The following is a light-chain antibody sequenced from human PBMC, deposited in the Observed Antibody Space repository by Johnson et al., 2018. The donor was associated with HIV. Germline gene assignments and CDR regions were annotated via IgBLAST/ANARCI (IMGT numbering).Light chain of an antibody. CDR2: DNN. J-gene: IGLJ1*01. V-gene: IGLV1-51*01. CDR3: GTWDSSLTVYV. Sequence: QSVLTQPPSVSAAPGQKVTISCSGSSSNVGNNYVSWFQQLPGTAPKLLIYDNNERPSGIPDRFSGSKSGTSATLGITGLQTGDEADYYCGTWDSSLTVYVFGPETKVTVL. CDR1: SSNVGNNY.